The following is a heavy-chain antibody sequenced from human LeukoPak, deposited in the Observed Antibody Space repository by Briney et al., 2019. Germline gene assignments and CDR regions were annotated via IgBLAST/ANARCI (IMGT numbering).Heavy chain of an antibody. J-gene: IGHJ3*02. CDR3: ARSDCSSTSCYTDDAFDI. CDR2: IIPIFGTA. V-gene: IGHV1-69*01. CDR1: GGTLSSYA. Sequence: ASVKVSCKASGGTLSSYAISWVRQAPGQGLEWMGGIIPIFGTANYAQKFQGRVTITADESTSTAYMELSSLRSEDTAVYYCARSDCSSTSCYTDDAFDIWGQGTMVTVSS. D-gene: IGHD2-2*02.